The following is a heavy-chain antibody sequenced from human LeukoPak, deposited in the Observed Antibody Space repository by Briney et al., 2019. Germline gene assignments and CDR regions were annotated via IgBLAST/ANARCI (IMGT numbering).Heavy chain of an antibody. CDR2: ISGSAGST. CDR3: TKVASAGSCYQSYY. D-gene: IGHD2-15*01. CDR1: GFTFSNYD. Sequence: GGSLRLSCAASGFTFSNYDMNWIRQAPGKGLEWVSGISGSAGSTYYADSVKGRFTISRDNSKNTLFLQMNNLRAEDTAIYYCTKVASAGSCYQSYYWG. V-gene: IGHV3-23*01. J-gene: IGHJ4*01.